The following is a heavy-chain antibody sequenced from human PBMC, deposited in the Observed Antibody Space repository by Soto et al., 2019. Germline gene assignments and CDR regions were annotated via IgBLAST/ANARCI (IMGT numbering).Heavy chain of an antibody. J-gene: IGHJ5*02. D-gene: IGHD2-15*01. CDR1: GYTFTRYT. V-gene: IGHV1-3*01. CDR3: ARGIATGQLDP. Sequence: ASVKVSCKASGYTFTRYTMNWVRQAPGQRLEWVGWINPDNGNTKSSQKFQDRVIITRDTSASTAYMDLSSLRSEDTAVYYCARGIATGQLDPWGQGTLVTVSS. CDR2: INPDNGNT.